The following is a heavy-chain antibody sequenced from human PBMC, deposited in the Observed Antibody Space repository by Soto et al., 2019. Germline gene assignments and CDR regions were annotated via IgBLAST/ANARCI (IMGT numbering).Heavy chain of an antibody. CDR1: GFTLSSYA. J-gene: IGHJ3*02. CDR3: AKDRVTVVGYDAFDI. V-gene: IGHV3-23*01. D-gene: IGHD6-19*01. Sequence: GSLRLSCAASGFTLSSYAMSWVRQAPGKGLEWVSGISGSGGSTYYADSVKGRFTISRDNSKNTLYLQMNSLRAEGTAVYYCAKDRVTVVGYDAFDIWGQGTMVTVSS. CDR2: ISGSGGST.